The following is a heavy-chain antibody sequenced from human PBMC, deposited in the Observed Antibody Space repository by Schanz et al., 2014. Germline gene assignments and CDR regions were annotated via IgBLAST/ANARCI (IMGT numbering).Heavy chain of an antibody. Sequence: EVQLVESGGGLIQPGGSLRLSCAVSGFTVNTNYMSWVRQAPGKGLEWISSMYINSGSTQYADSVRGRFTISRDTAKNTVFLQMNNLRAEDTAVYYCARGASRDYFAMDVWGQGTTVTVSS. J-gene: IGHJ6*02. CDR1: GFTVNTNY. CDR2: MYINSGST. V-gene: IGHV3-53*01. CDR3: ARGASRDYFAMDV.